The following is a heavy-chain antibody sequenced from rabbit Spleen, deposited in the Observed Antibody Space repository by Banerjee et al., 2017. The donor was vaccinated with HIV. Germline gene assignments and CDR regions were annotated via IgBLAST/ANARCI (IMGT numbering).Heavy chain of an antibody. CDR1: GFSFSSSYY. CDR3: ARDLTGVIGWNFGW. Sequence: QSLEESGGDLVKTGASLTLTCTASGFSFSSSYYMCWVRQAPGKGLKWIACIDGGSSGSTYYASWAKGRFTVSKTASTTVTLQLSSLTAADTATYFCARDLTGVIGWNFGWWGQGTLVTVS. V-gene: IGHV1S40*01. J-gene: IGHJ4*01. CDR2: IDGGSSGST. D-gene: IGHD1-1*01.